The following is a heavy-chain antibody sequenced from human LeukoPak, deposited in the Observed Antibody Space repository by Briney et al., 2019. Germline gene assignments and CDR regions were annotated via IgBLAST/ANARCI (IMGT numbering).Heavy chain of an antibody. D-gene: IGHD3-22*01. CDR3: ARGSDYYDSSGIPQAFDI. V-gene: IGHV3-11*06. CDR2: ISSSSSYT. Sequence: GGSLRLSCAASGFTFSDYYMSWIRQAPGKGLEWVSYISSSSSYTNYADSVKGRFTISRDNAKSSLYLQMNSLRAEDTAVYYCARGSDYYDSSGIPQAFDIWGQGTMVTVSS. J-gene: IGHJ3*02. CDR1: GFTFSDYY.